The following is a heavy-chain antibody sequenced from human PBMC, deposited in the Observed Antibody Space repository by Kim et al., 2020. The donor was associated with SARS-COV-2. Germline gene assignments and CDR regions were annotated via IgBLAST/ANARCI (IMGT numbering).Heavy chain of an antibody. D-gene: IGHD3-10*01. J-gene: IGHJ4*02. CDR3: ARGILWFGVYYFDY. Sequence: AQKFQGRVTMTRNTSISTAYMELSSLRSEDTAVYYCARGILWFGVYYFDYWGQGTLVTVSS. V-gene: IGHV1-8*01.